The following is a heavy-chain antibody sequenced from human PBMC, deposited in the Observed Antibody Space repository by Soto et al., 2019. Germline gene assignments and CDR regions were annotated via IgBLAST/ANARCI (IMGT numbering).Heavy chain of an antibody. CDR2: ISSSGSHT. CDR1: GFTFSDHY. V-gene: IGHV3-11*05. Sequence: GGSLRLSCAASGFTFSDHYMNWIRQAPGKGLEWVSYISSSGSHTNYADTVKGRFTISRDNSKNTLFLQMDSLRVEDTAIYYCVKDFWSDYRSLPFDCWGQGTLVTVSS. J-gene: IGHJ4*02. CDR3: VKDFWSDYRSLPFDC. D-gene: IGHD3-3*01.